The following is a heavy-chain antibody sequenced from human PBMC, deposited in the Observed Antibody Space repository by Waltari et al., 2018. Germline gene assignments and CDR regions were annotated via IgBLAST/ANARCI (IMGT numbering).Heavy chain of an antibody. J-gene: IGHJ4*02. CDR3: AKGGKTYSSSDYFDY. CDR2: IYSGGST. Sequence: EVQLLESGGGLVQPGGSLRLSCAASGFTFSSYAMSWVRQAPGKGLEWVSVIYSGGSTYYADSVKGRFTISRDNSKNTLYLQMNSLRAEDTAVYYCAKGGKTYSSSDYFDYWGQGTLVTVSS. D-gene: IGHD6-13*01. V-gene: IGHV3-23*03. CDR1: GFTFSSYA.